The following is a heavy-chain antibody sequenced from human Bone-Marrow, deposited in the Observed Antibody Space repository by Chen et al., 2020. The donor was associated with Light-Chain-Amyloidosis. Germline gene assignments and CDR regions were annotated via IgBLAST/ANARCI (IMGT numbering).Heavy chain of an antibody. CDR1: GYSPSIGVHY. J-gene: IGHJ4*02. D-gene: IGHD6-19*01. Sequence: QVHLQESGPGLVRPSQTLTFTWNVYGYSPSIGVHYWSWIRQLPQKCLEWIGYVIYSGTTYYNPSLKSRLSMSADSSRNHFSLSLSSVTAADTAIYYCARALSTRYSSVPFDTWGQGALVTVSS. CDR2: VIYSGTT. V-gene: IGHV4-31*02. CDR3: ARALSTRYSSVPFDT.